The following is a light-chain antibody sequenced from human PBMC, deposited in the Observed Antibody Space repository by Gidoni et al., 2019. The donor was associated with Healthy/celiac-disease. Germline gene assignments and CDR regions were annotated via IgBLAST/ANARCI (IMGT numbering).Light chain of an antibody. J-gene: IGLJ2*01. CDR2: GNS. Sequence: QSVLTQPPSVPGAPGQRVTISCTGSSSNIGAGYDVHWYQQLPGTAPKLLIYGNSTRPSGVPDRFSGSKSGTSASLAITGLQAEDEADYYCQSYDSSLRMVFGGGTKLTVL. V-gene: IGLV1-40*01. CDR1: SSNIGAGYD. CDR3: QSYDSSLRMV.